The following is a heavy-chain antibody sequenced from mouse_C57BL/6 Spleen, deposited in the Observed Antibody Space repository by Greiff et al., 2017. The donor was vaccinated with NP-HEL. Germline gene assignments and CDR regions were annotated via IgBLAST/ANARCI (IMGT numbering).Heavy chain of an antibody. CDR2: IYPGSGNT. V-gene: IGHV1-76*01. J-gene: IGHJ1*03. CDR1: GYTFTDYY. D-gene: IGHD2-12*01. Sequence: VQLVESGAELVRPGASVKLSCKASGYTFTDYYINWVKQRPGQGLEWIGRIYPGSGNTYYNEKFKGKATLTAEKSSSTAYMQLSSLTSEDSAVYFCARYARVTSIVARWCFDVWGTGTTVTVSS. CDR3: ARYARVTSIVARWCFDV.